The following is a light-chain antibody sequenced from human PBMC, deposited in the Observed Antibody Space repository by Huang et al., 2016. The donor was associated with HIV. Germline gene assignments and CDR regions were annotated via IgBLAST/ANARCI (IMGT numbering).Light chain of an antibody. Sequence: EILLTQSPATLSLSPGERATLSCRASQSVSNFLAWYQQRPGQPPRLLLYDASTRATGIPDRFSGSGSGTDFTLTINTLEPEDFAVYYCQQRSSWPPFTFGPGTKVDFK. V-gene: IGKV3-11*01. CDR2: DAS. CDR1: QSVSNF. J-gene: IGKJ3*01. CDR3: QQRSSWPPFT.